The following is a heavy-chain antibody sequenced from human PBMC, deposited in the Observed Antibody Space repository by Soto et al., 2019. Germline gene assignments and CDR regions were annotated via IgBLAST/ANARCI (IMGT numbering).Heavy chain of an antibody. J-gene: IGHJ3*02. CDR1: GYTFTGYY. Sequence: ASVKVSCKASGYTFTGYYMHWVRQAPGQGLEWMGWINPNSGGTNYAKKIQDRETMNRDKSISTTYMEMSKLRYEDTAVYFCARAVGWGLDALEIWGQGTVVTVSS. V-gene: IGHV1-2*02. D-gene: IGHD7-27*01. CDR2: INPNSGGT. CDR3: ARAVGWGLDALEI.